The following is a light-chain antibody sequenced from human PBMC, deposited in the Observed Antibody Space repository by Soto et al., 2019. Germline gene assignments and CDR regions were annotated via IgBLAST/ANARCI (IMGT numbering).Light chain of an antibody. CDR1: QDINVY. CDR3: QHGYVAPYS. V-gene: IGKV1-39*01. CDR2: SAS. Sequence: DIQMTPSPSSLSASVGDTVTITCRASQDINVYLNWYQQKPGEVPKLLIYSASTLHSGVPSRFTGSGSETDFTLTIRSLQPEDFATYYCQHGYVAPYSFGQGTKVDIK. J-gene: IGKJ2*03.